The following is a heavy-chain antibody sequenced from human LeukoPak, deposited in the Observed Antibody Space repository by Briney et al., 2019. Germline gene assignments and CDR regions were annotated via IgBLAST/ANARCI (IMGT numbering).Heavy chain of an antibody. D-gene: IGHD3-16*01. CDR3: ARHSQWGIIPWAFDI. Sequence: SETLSLTCAVYGGSFSGYYWSWIRQPPGEGLEWIGEVNHSGSTNYNPSLKSRVTISVDTSKNQFSLKLSSVTAADTAVYFCARHSQWGIIPWAFDIWGQGTMVTVSS. J-gene: IGHJ3*02. CDR2: VNHSGST. CDR1: GGSFSGYY. V-gene: IGHV4-34*01.